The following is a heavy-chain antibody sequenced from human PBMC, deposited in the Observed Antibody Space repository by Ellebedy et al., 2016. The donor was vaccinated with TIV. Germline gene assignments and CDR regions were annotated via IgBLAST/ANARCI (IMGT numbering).Heavy chain of an antibody. J-gene: IGHJ5*01. V-gene: IGHV3-23*01. CDR3: VRESYRNYTWGTTGFDS. D-gene: IGHD4-11*01. Sequence: GESLKISCAASGISVRSYAMSWVRQAPGKGLEWVSTLGGVGGTTYYRESVKGRFTISRDNAKSSLYLQMNSLRAEDTAVYYCVRESYRNYTWGTTGFDSWGQGTLVTASS. CDR2: LGGVGGTT. CDR1: GISVRSYA.